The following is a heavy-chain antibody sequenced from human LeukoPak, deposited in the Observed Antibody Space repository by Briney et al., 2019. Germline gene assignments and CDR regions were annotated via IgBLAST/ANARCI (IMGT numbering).Heavy chain of an antibody. D-gene: IGHD3-10*01. CDR3: ARDRFGESPVHNWFDP. CDR2: IWYDGSNK. CDR1: GFTFSSYG. V-gene: IGHV3-33*01. J-gene: IGHJ5*02. Sequence: GGSLRLSSAASGFTFSSYGMHWVRQAPGKGLEWVAVIWYDGSNKYYADSVKGRFTISRDNSKNTLYLQMNSLRSDDTAVYYCARDRFGESPVHNWFDPWGQGTLVTVSS.